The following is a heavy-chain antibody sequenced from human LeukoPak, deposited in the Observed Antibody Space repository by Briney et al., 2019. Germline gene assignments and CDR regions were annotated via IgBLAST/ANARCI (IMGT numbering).Heavy chain of an antibody. CDR2: INPNSGGT. CDR3: ARDRLEYCSSTSCYLDDY. CDR1: GYTFSDYF. Sequence: ASVKVSCKASGYTFSDYFIHWVRQAPGQGLEWMGWINPNSGGTNYAQKFQGRVTMTRDTSISTAYMELSRLRSDDTAVYYCARDRLEYCSSTSCYLDDYWGQGTLVTVSS. J-gene: IGHJ4*02. D-gene: IGHD2-2*01. V-gene: IGHV1-2*02.